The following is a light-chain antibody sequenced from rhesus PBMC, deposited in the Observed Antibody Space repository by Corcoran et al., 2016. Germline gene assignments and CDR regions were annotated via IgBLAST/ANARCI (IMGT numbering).Light chain of an antibody. V-gene: IGKV1-37*01. J-gene: IGKJ4*01. CDR2: YAT. CDR1: QGISSY. Sequence: DIQMTQSPSSLSASVGDRVTITCRASQGISSYLAWYQQKPGKAPKPLIYYATNLESGVPSRFSGSGSGTEFTLTSSSLQPEDFATYYCQQYNSDPLTFGGGTKVEIK. CDR3: QQYNSDPLT.